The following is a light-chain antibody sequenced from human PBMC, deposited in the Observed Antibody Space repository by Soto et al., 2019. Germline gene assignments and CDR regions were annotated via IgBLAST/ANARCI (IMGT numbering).Light chain of an antibody. CDR1: QIVSSNF. Sequence: EIVLTQSPGTLSLSPGERATLSCRASQIVSSNFLAWYQQQPTQAPRLLIYGASSRATGIPARFSGSGSGTDFTLTISRLEPEDFVVYFCQQYGSSPITFGQGTRLEI. CDR2: GAS. CDR3: QQYGSSPIT. V-gene: IGKV3-20*01. J-gene: IGKJ5*01.